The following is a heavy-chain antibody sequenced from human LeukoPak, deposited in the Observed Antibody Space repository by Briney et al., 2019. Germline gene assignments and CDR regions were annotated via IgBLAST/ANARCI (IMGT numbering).Heavy chain of an antibody. J-gene: IGHJ4*02. CDR2: ISAYNGNT. Sequence: GASVKVSCKASGYTFTSYGISWVRQAPGQGLEWMGWISAYNGNTNYAQKLQGRVTMTTDTSTSAAYMELRSLRSDDTAVYYCARELFYYDSSGYYHFDSWGQGTLVTVSS. CDR3: ARELFYYDSSGYYHFDS. CDR1: GYTFTSYG. V-gene: IGHV1-18*01. D-gene: IGHD3-22*01.